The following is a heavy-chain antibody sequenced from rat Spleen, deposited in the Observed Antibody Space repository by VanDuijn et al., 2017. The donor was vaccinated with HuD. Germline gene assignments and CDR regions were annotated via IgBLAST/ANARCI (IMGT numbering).Heavy chain of an antibody. J-gene: IGHJ2*01. V-gene: IGHV5-7*01. CDR1: GFTFSNYD. D-gene: IGHD1-4*01. CDR3: TTGVYPGNFDY. CDR2: ISYDGSST. Sequence: EVQLVESGGGLVQPGRSMKLSCAASGFTFSNYDMAWVRQAPKKGLEWVATISYDGSSTYYRDSVKGRFTISRDNVKSTLYLQMDSLRSEDTATYYCTTGVYPGNFDYWGQGVMVTVSS.